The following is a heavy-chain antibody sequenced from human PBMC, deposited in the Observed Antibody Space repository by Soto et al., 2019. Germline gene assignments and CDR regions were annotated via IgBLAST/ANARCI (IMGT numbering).Heavy chain of an antibody. V-gene: IGHV3-9*01. CDR2: ISWNSGNI. D-gene: IGHD2-2*01. Sequence: VQLVESGGGVVQPGRSLRLSCSASGFTFDDYAMNWVRQAPGKGLEWVSSISWNSGNIVYADSVRGRFTISRDNAKPSLHLQMNSLRAEDTALYYCTKGASTSCFSAFDLWGQGTMVTVSS. J-gene: IGHJ3*01. CDR3: TKGASTSCFSAFDL. CDR1: GFTFDDYA.